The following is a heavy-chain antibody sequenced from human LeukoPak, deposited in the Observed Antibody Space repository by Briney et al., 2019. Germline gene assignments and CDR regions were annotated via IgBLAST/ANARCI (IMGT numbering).Heavy chain of an antibody. Sequence: ASVKVSCKASGYTFTGYYMHWVRQAPGQGLEWMGWINPNSGGTNYAQKFQGRVTMTRDTSISTAYMELSRLRSDDTAVYYCARDAPTYGDPMEGMDVWGQGTTVTVSS. CDR2: INPNSGGT. CDR1: GYTFTGYY. V-gene: IGHV1-2*02. CDR3: ARDAPTYGDPMEGMDV. J-gene: IGHJ6*02. D-gene: IGHD4-17*01.